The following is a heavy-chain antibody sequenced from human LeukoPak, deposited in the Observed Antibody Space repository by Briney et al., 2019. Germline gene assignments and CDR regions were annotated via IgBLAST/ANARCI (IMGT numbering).Heavy chain of an antibody. CDR2: ISSSSRSM. CDR1: GFTFSLYS. Sequence: GGSLRLSCAASGFTFSLYSMNWVRQAPGKGLEWISSISSSSRSMYYTDSVKGRFTISRDNAQNSLYLQMNSLRAEDTAVYYCARGGLVVVVAATSYFDYWGQGTLVTVSS. D-gene: IGHD2-15*01. J-gene: IGHJ4*02. CDR3: ARGGLVVVVAATSYFDY. V-gene: IGHV3-21*01.